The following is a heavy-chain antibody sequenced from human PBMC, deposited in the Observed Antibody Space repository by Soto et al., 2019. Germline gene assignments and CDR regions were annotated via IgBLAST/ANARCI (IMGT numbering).Heavy chain of an antibody. CDR2: ISYDGSNK. J-gene: IGHJ4*02. Sequence: QVQLVESGGGVVQPGRSLRLSCAASGFTFSSYAMHWVRQAPGKGREWVAVISYDGSNKYYADSVKGRFTISRDNSKNTLYLQMNSLRAEDTAVYYCASYSSSSGAGYWGQGTLVTVSS. D-gene: IGHD6-6*01. CDR1: GFTFSSYA. V-gene: IGHV3-30-3*01. CDR3: ASYSSSSGAGY.